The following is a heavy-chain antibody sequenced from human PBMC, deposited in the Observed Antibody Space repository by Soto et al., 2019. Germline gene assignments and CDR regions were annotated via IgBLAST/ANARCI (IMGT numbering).Heavy chain of an antibody. CDR2: IKSKTDGGTA. J-gene: IGHJ4*02. CDR1: GFNLSHPW. V-gene: IGHV3-15*01. Sequence: GGSLRLSCVASGFNLSHPWMTWVRQAAGKGLEWVGRIKSKTDGGTADYATPVKGRATISRDDSKNTVYLQMNSLKTEDTAVYYCTTGIYYDILTGYHNVAYWGQGALVTVSS. D-gene: IGHD3-9*01. CDR3: TTGIYYDILTGYHNVAY.